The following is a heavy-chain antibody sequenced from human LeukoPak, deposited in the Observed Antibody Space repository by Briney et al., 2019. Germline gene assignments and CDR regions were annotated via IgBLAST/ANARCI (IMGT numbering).Heavy chain of an antibody. CDR1: GFTFSSYW. CDR2: IKQDGSEK. Sequence: QPGGSLRLSCAASGFTFSSYWMSWVRQAPGKGLEWVANIKQDGSEKYYVDSVKGRFTISRDNSKNTLYLQMNSLRAEDTAVYYGAKVFRGGVDYWGQGTLVTVAS. D-gene: IGHD2/OR15-2a*01. CDR3: AKVFRGGVDY. J-gene: IGHJ4*02. V-gene: IGHV3-7*01.